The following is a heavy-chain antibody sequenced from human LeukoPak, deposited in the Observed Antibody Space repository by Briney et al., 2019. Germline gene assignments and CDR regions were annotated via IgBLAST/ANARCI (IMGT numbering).Heavy chain of an antibody. D-gene: IGHD3-22*01. CDR1: GFTFSDYA. V-gene: IGHV3-30-3*01. CDR3: ASNYFDDSGYYWGFDY. J-gene: IGHJ4*02. CDR2: ISYDGSNK. Sequence: GGSLRLSCAASGFTFSDYAMHWVRQAPGEGREWVAVISYDGSNKYYADSVKGRFTISRDNSKNMLYLQMNSLRAEDTAMYYCASNYFDDSGYYWGFDYWGQGTLVTVSS.